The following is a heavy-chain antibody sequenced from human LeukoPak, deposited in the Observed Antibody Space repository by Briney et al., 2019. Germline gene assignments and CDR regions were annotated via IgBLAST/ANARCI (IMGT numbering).Heavy chain of an antibody. CDR2: IGSSGTTI. D-gene: IGHD3-22*01. Sequence: PGGSLRLSCAASGFTFSDYYMNWIRQTPGKGLEWISYIGSSGTTIYYADSVKGRFTISRDNAKNSLYLQMNTLRAEDTAVYYCAGNALIYSDGNAYLHNWGQGTLVTVSS. CDR1: GFTFSDYY. J-gene: IGHJ4*02. V-gene: IGHV3-11*01. CDR3: AGNALIYSDGNAYLHN.